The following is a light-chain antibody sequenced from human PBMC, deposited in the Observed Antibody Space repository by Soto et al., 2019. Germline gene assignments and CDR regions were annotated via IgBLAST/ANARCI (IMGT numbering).Light chain of an antibody. J-gene: IGKJ1*01. CDR2: GAS. CDR1: QSVSST. Sequence: RVMPQSPVTLSVSPGESATLSCRARQSVSSTLDWYQQKPGQAPRLLIYGASTRATGIPARFSGSGSGTEFTLTISSLQSEDFAVYYCQQYSNWPPWTFGQRTKVDIK. V-gene: IGKV3-15*01. CDR3: QQYSNWPPWT.